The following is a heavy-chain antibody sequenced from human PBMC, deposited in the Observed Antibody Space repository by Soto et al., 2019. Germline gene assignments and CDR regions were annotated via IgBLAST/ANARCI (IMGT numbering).Heavy chain of an antibody. J-gene: IGHJ5*02. V-gene: IGHV4-59*01. CDR1: GGSITSYY. CDR3: ARGRGWVDP. CDR2: MYYSGST. Sequence: QVQLQESGPGLVKPSETLSLTCTVSGGSITSYYWSWIRQPPGKGLEWIGYMYYSGSTNYNPSLKSRVTISVDASKNQCSLKLSSVTAADTAAYYCARGRGWVDPWGQGTLVTVSS.